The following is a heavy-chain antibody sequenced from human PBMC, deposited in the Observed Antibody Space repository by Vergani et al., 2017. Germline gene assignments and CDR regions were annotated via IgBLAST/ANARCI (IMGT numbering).Heavy chain of an antibody. CDR3: ARMRVADSDAFDI. CDR2: IYYSGST. J-gene: IGHJ3*02. V-gene: IGHV4-61*10. Sequence: VQLQESGPGLVKPSETLSLTCTVSGGSVSSGSYYWSWIRQPAGKGLEWIGYIYYSGSTNYNPSLKSRVTISVDTSKNQFSLKLSSVTAADTAVYYCARMRVADSDAFDIWGQGTMVTVAS. CDR1: GGSVSSGSYY.